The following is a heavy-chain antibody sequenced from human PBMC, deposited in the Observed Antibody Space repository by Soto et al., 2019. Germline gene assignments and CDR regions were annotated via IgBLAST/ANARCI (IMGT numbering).Heavy chain of an antibody. CDR3: ARQSCAPHV. Sequence: PWESLTLSCTASGFYFSNFWRHWVRQAPGKGLVWVSRIFINGSGTTYPDSVNRRFTISRDNAKNTSFFQMTNLTADDTAVYYCARQSCAPHVWGQGTTVTVSS. V-gene: IGHV3-74*03. J-gene: IGHJ6*02. CDR2: IFINGSGT. CDR1: GFYFSNFW.